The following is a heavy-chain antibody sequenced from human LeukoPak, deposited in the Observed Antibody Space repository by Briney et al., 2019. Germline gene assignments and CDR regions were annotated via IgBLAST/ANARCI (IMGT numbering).Heavy chain of an antibody. Sequence: GAAVMVSSMASGYTFTSNGISGVREAPGQGVEWVVWISAYNGNTNYAQKLPGRVTMTTDTSTSTAYMELRSLRSDDTAVYYCARNVGGTRGAPFDYWGQGTLVTVSS. CDR1: GYTFTSNG. V-gene: IGHV1-18*04. CDR3: ARNVGGTRGAPFDY. J-gene: IGHJ4*02. D-gene: IGHD1-26*01. CDR2: ISAYNGNT.